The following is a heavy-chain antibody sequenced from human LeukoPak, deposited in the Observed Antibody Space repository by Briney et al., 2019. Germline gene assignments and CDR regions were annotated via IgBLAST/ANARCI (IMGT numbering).Heavy chain of an antibody. CDR2: IDPSNSQT. J-gene: IGHJ2*01. Sequence: GESLRLSCETSGYSFSSYWISWVRQMPGRGLDWRGRIDPSNSQTNYNPSFRGHITISVDKSITTAYLQCSSLSASDTAIYYSARRNRDKDISLDVWGRGTVVTVSS. V-gene: IGHV5-10-1*01. D-gene: IGHD1-14*01. CDR3: ARRNRDKDISLDV. CDR1: GYSFSSYW.